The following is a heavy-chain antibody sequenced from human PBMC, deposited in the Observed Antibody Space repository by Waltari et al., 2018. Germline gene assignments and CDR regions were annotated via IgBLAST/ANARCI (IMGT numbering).Heavy chain of an antibody. V-gene: IGHV3-30*02. CDR3: AKGLGVTNNDGFHV. D-gene: IGHD4-17*01. CDR2: ILSDGSKK. CDR1: GFTLRAYG. Sequence: QVQLVESGGGVVRPGGSLRLSCAASGFTLRAYGLHWVRQAPGKGLEWLASILSDGSKKYCADSVKGRFTIARDNSKNTLDRQMNSLRAEDTAVYYCAKGLGVTNNDGFHVWGQGTMVTVSS. J-gene: IGHJ3*01.